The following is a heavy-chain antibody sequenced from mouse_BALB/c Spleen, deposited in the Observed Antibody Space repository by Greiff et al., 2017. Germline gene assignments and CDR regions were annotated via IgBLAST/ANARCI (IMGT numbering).Heavy chain of an antibody. CDR3: AKTPHYFDY. CDR1: GFTFSSYG. CDR2: ISSGGSYT. Sequence: EVQGVESGGDLVKPGGSLKLSCAASGFTFSSYGMSWVRQTPDKRLEWVATISSGGSYTYYPDSVKGRFTISRDNAKNTLYLQMSSLRSEDTAMYYCAKTPHYFDYWGQGTTLTVSS. J-gene: IGHJ2*01. V-gene: IGHV5-6*01.